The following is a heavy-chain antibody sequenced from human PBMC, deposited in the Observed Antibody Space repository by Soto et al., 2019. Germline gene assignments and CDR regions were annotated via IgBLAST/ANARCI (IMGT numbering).Heavy chain of an antibody. CDR2: IIPFFGTA. D-gene: IGHD2-2*01. V-gene: IGHV1-69*13. Sequence: SVKVSCKASGGTFSTFGISWVRQAPGQGLEWMGGIIPFFGTARHSQKCEDIITITADESRNTGDMDPRSRTLEDTALYYCVKSPRMDAGATYYCDSWHQGALVTVSS. CDR1: GGTFSTFG. CDR3: VKSPRMDAGATYYCDS. J-gene: IGHJ4*02.